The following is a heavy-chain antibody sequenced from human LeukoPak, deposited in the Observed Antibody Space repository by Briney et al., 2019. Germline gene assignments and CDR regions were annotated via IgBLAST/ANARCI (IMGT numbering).Heavy chain of an antibody. J-gene: IGHJ4*02. V-gene: IGHV3-30*09. CDR2: VSVEGIGR. CDR3: ATVTKVDFNY. Sequence: PGRSLRLSCAAPGFTFSSYTFYWFRQAPGKGLEWVASVSVEGIGRYFPGSVEGRFAISRDDSTKSVFLQMSNLRPEDTAVYFCATVTKVDFNYWGQGTLVTVSS. D-gene: IGHD4-11*01. CDR1: GFTFSSYT.